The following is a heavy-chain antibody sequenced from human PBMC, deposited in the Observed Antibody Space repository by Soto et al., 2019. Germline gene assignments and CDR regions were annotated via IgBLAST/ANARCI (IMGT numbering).Heavy chain of an antibody. V-gene: IGHV1-18*01. CDR1: GYTFTSYG. Sequence: RASVKVSCKASGYTFTSYGISWVRQAPGQGLEWMGWINAYNGNTNYSQKLQGRVTMTTDTSTSTAYMELSSLRSDDTAVYYCARGRYYYGMDVWGQGTLVTVSS. J-gene: IGHJ6*02. CDR3: ARGRYYYGMDV. CDR2: INAYNGNT.